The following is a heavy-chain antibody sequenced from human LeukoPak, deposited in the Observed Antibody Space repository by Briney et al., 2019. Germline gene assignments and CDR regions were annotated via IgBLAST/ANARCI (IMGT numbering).Heavy chain of an antibody. Sequence: PGGSLRLSCAASGFTFSEYWMSWVGQAPGKGLAGVANISQDGFDFNFVDSVKGRFTVSRDNAMNSLFLQMNNLRVEDTAVYYCAVTTSSQAFDYWGQGTLVTVSS. D-gene: IGHD4-17*01. CDR2: ISQDGFDF. CDR3: AVTTSSQAFDY. CDR1: GFTFSEYW. V-gene: IGHV3-7*01. J-gene: IGHJ4*02.